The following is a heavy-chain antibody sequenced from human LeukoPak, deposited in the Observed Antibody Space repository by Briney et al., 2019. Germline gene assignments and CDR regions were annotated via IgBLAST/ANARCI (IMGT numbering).Heavy chain of an antibody. V-gene: IGHV1-69*01. J-gene: IGHJ4*02. Sequence: SVKVSCKASGGTFSSYAISWVRQAPGQGLEWMGGIIPIFGTANYAQKFQGRVTITADESTSTAYMELSSLRSEDTAVYYCARAGEYYYDSSGYDDDYWGQGTLVTVSS. CDR2: IIPIFGTA. CDR1: GGTFSSYA. D-gene: IGHD3-22*01. CDR3: ARAGEYYYDSSGYDDDY.